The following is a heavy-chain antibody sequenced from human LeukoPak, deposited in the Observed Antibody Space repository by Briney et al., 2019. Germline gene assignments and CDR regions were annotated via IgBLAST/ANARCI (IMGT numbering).Heavy chain of an antibody. CDR1: GYTFTGYY. J-gene: IGHJ4*02. CDR3: ARGEGITVTTSYYFDY. D-gene: IGHD4-17*01. V-gene: IGHV1-2*02. Sequence: ASVKVSCKASGYTFTGYYMHWVRQAPGQGLEWMGWINPNSGGTNYAQKFQGRVTMTRDTSISTAYMELSRLRSDDTAVYYCARGEGITVTTSYYFDYWGQGTLVTVSS. CDR2: INPNSGGT.